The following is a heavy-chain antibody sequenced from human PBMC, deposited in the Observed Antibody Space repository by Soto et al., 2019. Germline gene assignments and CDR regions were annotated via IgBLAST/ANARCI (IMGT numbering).Heavy chain of an antibody. D-gene: IGHD3-10*01. CDR1: GGSINSGDYS. Sequence: QLQLQESGSGLVNPSQTLSLTCTVSGGSINSGDYSWSWIRQAPGNGLEWIWYMYQSGSTFYNPSLKRRVTISIDRSDNFVPLDLKSVTAADTAVYYCARARSWDAYDVWGQGTLVTVSS. CDR2: MYQSGST. CDR3: ARARSWDAYDV. V-gene: IGHV4-30-2*01. J-gene: IGHJ3*01.